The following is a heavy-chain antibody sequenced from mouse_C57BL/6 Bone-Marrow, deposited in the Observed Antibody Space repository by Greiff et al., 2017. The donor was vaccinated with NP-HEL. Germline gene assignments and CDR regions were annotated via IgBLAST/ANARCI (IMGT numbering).Heavy chain of an antibody. D-gene: IGHD6-1*01. Sequence: QVQLQQPGAELVMPGASVKLSCKASGYTFTSYWMHWVKQRPGQGLEWIGEIDPSDSYTNYNQKFKGKSTLTVDKSSSTAYMQLSSLTSEDSAVYYCARRQRDWFAYWGQGTLVTVSA. V-gene: IGHV1-69*01. J-gene: IGHJ3*01. CDR1: GYTFTSYW. CDR2: IDPSDSYT. CDR3: ARRQRDWFAY.